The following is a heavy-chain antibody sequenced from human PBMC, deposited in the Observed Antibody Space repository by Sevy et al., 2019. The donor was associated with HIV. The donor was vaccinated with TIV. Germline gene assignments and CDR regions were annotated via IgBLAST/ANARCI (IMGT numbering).Heavy chain of an antibody. Sequence: GGSLRLSCAASGFIFSDFYMSWVRQAPGKGLEWISYISSRGSTIYYADSVKGRFTIFRDNAKNSLDLQMNSLTAEDTAVYYCARDHGVVEPLANYGMDVWGQGTTVTVSS. CDR1: GFIFSDFY. D-gene: IGHD2-2*01. CDR3: ARDHGVVEPLANYGMDV. V-gene: IGHV3-11*01. CDR2: ISSRGSTI. J-gene: IGHJ6*02.